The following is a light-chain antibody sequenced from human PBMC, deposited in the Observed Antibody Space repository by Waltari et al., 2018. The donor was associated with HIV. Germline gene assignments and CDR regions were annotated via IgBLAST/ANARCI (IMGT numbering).Light chain of an antibody. CDR3: QQYSSVPVT. V-gene: IGKV4-1*01. CDR1: QSLLRSSNNLNY. J-gene: IGKJ4*01. CDR2: WAS. Sequence: DIVLTQSTDSLAVSLGGKATINCKSSQSLLRSSNNLNYLAWYQKKPRQPPRLLIPWASSRESGVPDRFSGSGSGTDFTLTISNLQAEDVAIYYCQQYSSVPVTFGGGTEVEIK.